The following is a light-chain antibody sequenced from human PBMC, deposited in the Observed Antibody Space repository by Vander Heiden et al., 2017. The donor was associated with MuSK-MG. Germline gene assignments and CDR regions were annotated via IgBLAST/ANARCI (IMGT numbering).Light chain of an antibody. CDR1: QSVSSN. J-gene: IGKJ1*01. Sequence: LVMPQSPATLSVSPGEGATLSCRASQSVSSNLAWYQHKPGQAPRLLTYHASTRATGIPARFSGGGYGTEFTLTISSLQSEDFAVYYCQQYTDGPPWTFGQGTKVEIK. CDR2: HAS. V-gene: IGKV3-15*01. CDR3: QQYTDGPPWT.